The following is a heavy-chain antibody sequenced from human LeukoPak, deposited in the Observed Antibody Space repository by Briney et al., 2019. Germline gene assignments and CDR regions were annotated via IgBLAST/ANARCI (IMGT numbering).Heavy chain of an antibody. Sequence: PGGSLRLSCAASGFIFHEYAMHWVRQAPGKGLEGVSGITWNSGSIAYADSVKGRFTISRDDAKKSLYLQMNNLRAEDTALYYCGKDECSSTSCPIDYWGQGTLVTVSS. CDR2: ITWNSGSI. D-gene: IGHD2-2*01. CDR1: GFIFHEYA. J-gene: IGHJ4*02. CDR3: GKDECSSTSCPIDY. V-gene: IGHV3-9*01.